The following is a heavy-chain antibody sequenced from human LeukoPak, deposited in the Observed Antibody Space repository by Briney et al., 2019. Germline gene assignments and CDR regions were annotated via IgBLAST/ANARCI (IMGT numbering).Heavy chain of an antibody. CDR3: ARDLVGLSTVTTPGWFDP. J-gene: IGHJ5*02. CDR1: GFTFSSYS. CDR2: ISSSSSYI. V-gene: IGHV3-21*01. D-gene: IGHD4-17*01. Sequence: KPGGSLRLSCAASGFTFSSYSMNWVRQAPGKGLEWVSSISSSSSYIYYADSVKGRFTISRDNAKNSLYLQMNSLRAEDTAVYYCARDLVGLSTVTTPGWFDPWGQGTLVTVSS.